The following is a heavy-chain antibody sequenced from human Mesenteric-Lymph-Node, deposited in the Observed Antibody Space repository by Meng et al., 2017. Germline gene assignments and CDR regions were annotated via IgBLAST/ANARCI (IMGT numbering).Heavy chain of an antibody. CDR2: TFYRSKWYY. D-gene: IGHD5-12*01. Sequence: VQLQQSGPGLVKPSQTLSLTCAISGDSVSSNSAAWTWVRQSPSRGLEWLGRTFYRSKWYYEYAVSVKRRITINPDTSRNQFSLQLNSVTPEDTAVYFCARERDSGPNHFDYWGQGILVTVSS. CDR1: GDSVSSNSAA. CDR3: ARERDSGPNHFDY. J-gene: IGHJ4*01. V-gene: IGHV6-1*01.